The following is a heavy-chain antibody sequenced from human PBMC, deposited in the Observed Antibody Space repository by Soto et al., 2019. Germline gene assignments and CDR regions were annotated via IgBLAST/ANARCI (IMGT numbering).Heavy chain of an antibody. CDR2: INHSGST. D-gene: IGHD3-3*01. V-gene: IGHV4-34*01. CDR3: ARGAMYCDFWSGYYSGMYYGMDV. CDR1: GGSFSGYY. J-gene: IGHJ6*02. Sequence: SETLSLTCAVYGGSFSGYYWSWIRQPPGKGLEWIGEINHSGSTNYNPSLKSRVTISVDTSKNQFSLKLSSVTAADTAVYYCARGAMYCDFWSGYYSGMYYGMDVWGQGTTVTVSS.